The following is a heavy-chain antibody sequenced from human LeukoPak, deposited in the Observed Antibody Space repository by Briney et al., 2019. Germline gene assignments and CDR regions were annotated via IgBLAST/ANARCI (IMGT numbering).Heavy chain of an antibody. J-gene: IGHJ4*02. CDR3: ASVDYGDY. CDR1: GYSFTTYA. Sequence: ASVKVSCKASGYSFTTYAMHWVRQAPGQRLEWMGWINTGNGNTKYLQKFQGRVTLTRDTSASTAYMELSSLRFEDTAVYYCASVDYGDYWGQGTLVTVSS. V-gene: IGHV1-3*04. CDR2: INTGNGNT.